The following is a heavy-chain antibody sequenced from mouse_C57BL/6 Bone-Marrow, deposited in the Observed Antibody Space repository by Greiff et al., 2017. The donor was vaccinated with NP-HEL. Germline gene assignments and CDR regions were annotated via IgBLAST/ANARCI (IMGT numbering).Heavy chain of an antibody. CDR1: GFTFKNTY. J-gene: IGHJ3*01. CDR2: IDPANGNT. Sequence: VQLQQSVAELVRPGASVKLSCTASGFTFKNTYMHWVKQRPEQGLEWIGRIDPANGNTKYAPKFQGKATITADTSSNTAYLQLSSLTSEDTAIYYCARGSLFAYWGQGTLVTVSA. V-gene: IGHV14-3*01. CDR3: ARGSLFAY.